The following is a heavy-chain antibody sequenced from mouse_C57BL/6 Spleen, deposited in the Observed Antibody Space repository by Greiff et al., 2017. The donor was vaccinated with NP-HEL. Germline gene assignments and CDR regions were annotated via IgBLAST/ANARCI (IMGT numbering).Heavy chain of an antibody. J-gene: IGHJ4*01. Sequence: DVQLQESGPGLVKPSQSLSLTCSVTGYSITSGYYWNWIRQFPGNKLEWMGYISYDGSNNYNPSLNNRITITRDTSKNQFFLKVNSVTTEDTATYYCASGGPLAMDYWGQGTSVTVSS. CDR3: ASGGPLAMDY. CDR2: ISYDGSN. V-gene: IGHV3-6*01. D-gene: IGHD3-3*01. CDR1: GYSITSGYY.